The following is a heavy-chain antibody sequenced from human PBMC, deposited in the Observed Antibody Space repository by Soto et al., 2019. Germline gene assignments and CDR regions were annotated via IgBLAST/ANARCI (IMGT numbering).Heavy chain of an antibody. D-gene: IGHD6-25*01. V-gene: IGHV1-8*01. CDR3: ARGLKRRDYMDV. CDR2: MNPNSGNT. J-gene: IGHJ6*03. Sequence: XXGKVSCKASGYTFTSYDINWVRQATGQGLEWMGWMNPNSGNTGYAQKFQGRVTMTRNTSISTAYMELSSMRSEDTAVYYCARGLKRRDYMDVWGKGTTVTVSS. CDR1: GYTFTSYD.